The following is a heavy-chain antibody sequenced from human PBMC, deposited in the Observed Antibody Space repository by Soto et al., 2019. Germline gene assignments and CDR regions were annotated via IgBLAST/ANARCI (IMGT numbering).Heavy chain of an antibody. CDR1: GFTFSSYA. CDR3: ARDYYKYYDSSGYYRSPAY. J-gene: IGHJ4*02. V-gene: IGHV3-30-3*01. CDR2: ISYDGSDK. D-gene: IGHD3-22*01. Sequence: PGGSLRLSRAASGFTFSSYAMHWVRQAPGKGLEWVALISYDGSDKDYADSVKGRFTISRDNSRNTLFLQMNSLRAEDTAVYYCARDYYKYYDSSGYYRSPAYWGQGTLVTVSS.